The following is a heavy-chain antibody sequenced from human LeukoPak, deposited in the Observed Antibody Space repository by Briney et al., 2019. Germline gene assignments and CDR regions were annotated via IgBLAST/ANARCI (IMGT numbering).Heavy chain of an antibody. D-gene: IGHD2-15*01. CDR3: ARVGRYCSGGSCHRYYYYYMDV. CDR2: ISAYNGNT. Sequence: ASVKVSCKASGYTFTSYGISWVRQAPGQGLEWMGWISAYNGNTNYAQKLQGRVTMTTDTSTSTAYMELRSLRSDDTAVYYCARVGRYCSGGSCHRYYYYYMDVWGKGTTVTISS. CDR1: GYTFTSYG. J-gene: IGHJ6*03. V-gene: IGHV1-18*01.